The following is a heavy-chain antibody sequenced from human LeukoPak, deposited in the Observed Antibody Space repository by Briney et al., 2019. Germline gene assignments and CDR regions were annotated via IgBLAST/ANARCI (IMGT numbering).Heavy chain of an antibody. CDR1: GFTFSSYA. V-gene: IGHV3-23*01. CDR3: AREGPTVTTSRGGLWGVGRSHFLASDY. J-gene: IGHJ4*02. CDR2: ISGSGGST. Sequence: GGSLRLSCAASGFTFSSYAMSWVRQAPGKGLEWVSAISGSGGSTYYADSVKGRFTISRDNSKNTLYLQMNSLRAEDTAVYYCAREGPTVTTSRGGLWGVGRSHFLASDYWGQGTLVTVSS. D-gene: IGHD4-17*01.